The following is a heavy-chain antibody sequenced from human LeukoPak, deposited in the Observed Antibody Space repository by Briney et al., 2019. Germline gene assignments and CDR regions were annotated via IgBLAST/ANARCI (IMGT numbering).Heavy chain of an antibody. V-gene: IGHV3-23*01. J-gene: IGHJ3*02. CDR2: ISDSGPNT. D-gene: IGHD2/OR15-2a*01. CDR1: GLTFSSHV. Sequence: GGSLRLSCAASGLTFSSHVMSWVRQAPGKGLEWVSLISDSGPNTYYADSVKGRFTISRDNSKNTLYLQMNSLRSEDTAVYYCARVSSRAFDIWGQGTMVTVSS. CDR3: ARVSSRAFDI.